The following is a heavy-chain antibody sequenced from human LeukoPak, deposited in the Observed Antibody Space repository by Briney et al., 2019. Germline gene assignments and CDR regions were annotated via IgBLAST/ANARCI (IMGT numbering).Heavy chain of an antibody. CDR2: IHPSGTA. D-gene: IGHD6-25*01. CDR3: ARGRDEHKAGY. V-gene: IGHV4-59*01. J-gene: IGHJ4*02. Sequence: SETLSLTCTISGGSISSYYWSWIRPPPGKGPEWIGCIHPSGTAYYNPSITSRVAISVDTPMNQFSLKLSSVTAADTAVYYCARGRDEHKAGYWGQGALVTVSS. CDR1: GGSISSYY.